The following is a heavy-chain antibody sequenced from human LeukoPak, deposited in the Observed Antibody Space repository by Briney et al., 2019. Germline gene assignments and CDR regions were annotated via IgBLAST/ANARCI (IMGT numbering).Heavy chain of an antibody. D-gene: IGHD1-1*01. CDR2: ISGSGGST. Sequence: GGTLRLSCAASGFTFSSYGMSWVRQAPGKRLEWVSAISGSGGSTYYADSVKGRFTISRDNSKNTLYLQMNSLRAEDTAVYYCAKSFPQATGAFDIWGQGTMVTVSS. CDR1: GFTFSSYG. CDR3: AKSFPQATGAFDI. V-gene: IGHV3-23*01. J-gene: IGHJ3*02.